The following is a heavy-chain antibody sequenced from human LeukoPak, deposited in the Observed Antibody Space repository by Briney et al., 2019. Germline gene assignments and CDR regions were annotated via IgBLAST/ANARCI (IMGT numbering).Heavy chain of an antibody. CDR2: IYSGGST. CDR1: GFTFSSYA. V-gene: IGHV3-53*01. D-gene: IGHD3-3*01. J-gene: IGHJ4*02. Sequence: GGSLRLSCAASGFTFSSYAMRWVRQAPGKGLEWVSVIYSGGSTYYADSVKGRFTISRDNSKNTLYLQMNSLRAEDTAVYYCAIRYYDFWSGNDYWGQGTLVTVSS. CDR3: AIRYYDFWSGNDY.